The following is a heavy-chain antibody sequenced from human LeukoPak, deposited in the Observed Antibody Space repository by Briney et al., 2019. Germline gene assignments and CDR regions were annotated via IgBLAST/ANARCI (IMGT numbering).Heavy chain of an antibody. Sequence: GGSLRPSCEASGFTFSSYWMHWVRQAPGKGLVWVSRINSDGSSTNYADSVKGRFTISRDNVKNTLCLQMNSLRAEDTAVYYCARGGYYSYNWFDPWGQGTLVTVSS. CDR3: ARGGYYSYNWFDP. J-gene: IGHJ5*02. CDR2: INSDGSST. D-gene: IGHD3-22*01. CDR1: GFTFSSYW. V-gene: IGHV3-74*01.